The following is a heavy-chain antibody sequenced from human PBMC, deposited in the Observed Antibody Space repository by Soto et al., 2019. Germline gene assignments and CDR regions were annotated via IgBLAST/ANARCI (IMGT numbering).Heavy chain of an antibody. CDR3: AGQSSGYYYPWVY. V-gene: IGHV4-31*03. Sequence: SETLSLTCTVSGGSFSSGGYYWSWIRQHPGKGLEWIGYIYYSGSTYYNPSLKSRVTISVDTSKNQFSLKLSSVTAADTAVYYCAGQSSGYYYPWVYWGQGTLVTVSS. D-gene: IGHD3-22*01. J-gene: IGHJ4*02. CDR2: IYYSGST. CDR1: GGSFSSGGYY.